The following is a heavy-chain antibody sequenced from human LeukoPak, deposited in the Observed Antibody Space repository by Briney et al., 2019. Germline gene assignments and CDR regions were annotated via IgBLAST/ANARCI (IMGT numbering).Heavy chain of an antibody. D-gene: IGHD5-12*01. V-gene: IGHV1-2*06. Sequence: ASVKVSCKASGYTFTGYYMHWVRQAPGQGLEWMGRTNPNSGGTNYAQKFQGRVTMTRDTSISTAYMELSRLRSDDTAVYYCARSSGYDYDGYFDYWGQGTLVTVSS. CDR1: GYTFTGYY. J-gene: IGHJ4*02. CDR3: ARSSGYDYDGYFDY. CDR2: TNPNSGGT.